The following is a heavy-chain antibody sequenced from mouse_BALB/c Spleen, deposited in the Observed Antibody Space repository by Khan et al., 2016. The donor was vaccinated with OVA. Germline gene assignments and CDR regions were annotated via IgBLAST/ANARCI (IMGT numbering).Heavy chain of an antibody. D-gene: IGHD2-1*01. J-gene: IGHJ4*01. Sequence: DLVKPGASVKLSCKASGYTFTSYWINWIKQRPGQGLACIGRIAPGSGSTYYNEIFKGKATLTVDTSSSTAYIQLSSLSSEDSAVYFCARENDYGNSYYAIDYWGQGTSVTVSS. CDR2: IAPGSGST. V-gene: IGHV1S41*01. CDR1: GYTFTSYW. CDR3: ARENDYGNSYYAIDY.